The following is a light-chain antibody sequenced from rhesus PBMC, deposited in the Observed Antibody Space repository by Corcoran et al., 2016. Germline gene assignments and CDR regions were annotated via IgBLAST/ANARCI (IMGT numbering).Light chain of an antibody. Sequence: QSALTQPPSVSKSLGQSVTISCTGTSSDIGGYNGVSWYQQHPGTAPRLLIYDVSKRPSGVSDRFSGSKSGNTASLTISGLQAEDEAGYYCFSYCSGIPFIFGAWTRLTVL. J-gene: IGLJ1*01. CDR2: DVS. CDR3: FSYCSGIPFI. CDR1: SSDIGGYNG. V-gene: IGLV2S9*01.